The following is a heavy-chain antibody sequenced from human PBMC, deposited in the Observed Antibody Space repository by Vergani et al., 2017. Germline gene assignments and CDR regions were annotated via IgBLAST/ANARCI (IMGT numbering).Heavy chain of an antibody. V-gene: IGHV4-30-2*01. D-gene: IGHD2-15*01. Sequence: QLQLQESGSGLVKPSQTLSLTCAVSGGSISSGGYSWSWIRQPPGKGLGWIGYIYHSGSTYYNPSLKSRVTISVDRSKNQFSLKLSSVTAADTAVYYCARVFDTLYRYFDRGGGGTLVTASA. CDR1: GGSISSGGYS. J-gene: IGHJ2*01. CDR2: IYHSGST. CDR3: ARVFDTLYRYFDR.